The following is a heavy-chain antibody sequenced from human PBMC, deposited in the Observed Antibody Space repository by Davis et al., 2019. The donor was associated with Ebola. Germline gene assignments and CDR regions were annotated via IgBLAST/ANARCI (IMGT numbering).Heavy chain of an antibody. D-gene: IGHD6-19*01. J-gene: IGHJ3*02. CDR2: ISGDGGST. CDR3: AKDMEGLAVAPTDDAFDI. V-gene: IGHV3-43*02. Sequence: PGGSLRLSCAASGFTFDDYAMHWVRQAPGKGLEWVSLISGDGGSTYYADSVKGRFTISRDNSKNSLYLQMNSLRTEDTALYYCAKDMEGLAVAPTDDAFDIWGQGTMVTVSS. CDR1: GFTFDDYA.